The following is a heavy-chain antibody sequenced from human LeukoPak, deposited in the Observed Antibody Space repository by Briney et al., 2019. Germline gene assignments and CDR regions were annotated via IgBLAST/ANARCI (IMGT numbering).Heavy chain of an antibody. CDR3: ARFERYYYDSSGYYSALFDY. J-gene: IGHJ4*02. V-gene: IGHV4-39*01. CDR1: GGSSSSSSYY. D-gene: IGHD3-22*01. Sequence: PSETLSLTCTVSGGSSSSSSYYWGWIRQPPGQGLAWIGSIYFSGSTYYNPSLKSRVTISVDTSKNQFSLKLSSVTAADTAVYYCARFERYYYDSSGYYSALFDYWGQGTLVTVSS. CDR2: IYFSGST.